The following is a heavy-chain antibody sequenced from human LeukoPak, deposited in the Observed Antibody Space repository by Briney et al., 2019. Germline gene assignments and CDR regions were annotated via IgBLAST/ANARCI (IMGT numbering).Heavy chain of an antibody. J-gene: IGHJ6*04. CDR2: ITGSGTTT. Sequence: GGSLRLSCAASGFTFNNYGMSWVRQAPGKGLEWVSTITGSGTTTYYADPVQGRFTISRDNSNNTLYLQMNSLRAEDTVLYYCAKPIWGAFPREIDVWGKGTTVTISS. CDR3: AKPIWGAFPREIDV. V-gene: IGHV3-23*01. CDR1: GFTFNNYG. D-gene: IGHD3-16*01.